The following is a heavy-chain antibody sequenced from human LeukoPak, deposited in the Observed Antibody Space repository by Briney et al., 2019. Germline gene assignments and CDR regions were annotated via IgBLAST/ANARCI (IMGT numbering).Heavy chain of an antibody. V-gene: IGHV5-51*01. CDR3: ARLEVYAYGGNHFDY. CDR1: GYSFTSYW. Sequence: GESLKISCKGSGYSFTSYWIGWVRQMPGKGLEWMGIIYPGDSDTRYSPSFQGQVTISADKSISTAYLQWSSLKASDTAMYYCARLEVYAYGGNHFDYWGQGTLATVSS. J-gene: IGHJ4*02. CDR2: IYPGDSDT. D-gene: IGHD4-23*01.